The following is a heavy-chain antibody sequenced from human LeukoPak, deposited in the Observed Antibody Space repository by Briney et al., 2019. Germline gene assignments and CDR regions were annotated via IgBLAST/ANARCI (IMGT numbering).Heavy chain of an antibody. D-gene: IGHD3-16*01. CDR2: IRRGANSYTT. Sequence: GGSLRLSCAASGFTFSDYILDWGRQAPGKGLEWVGRIRRGANSYTTEYTASVKGRFTISRDDSKNSLYLHMNSLKTEDTAVYHCSRDGGEGGNSAFDIWGQGTMVTVSS. V-gene: IGHV3-72*01. J-gene: IGHJ3*02. CDR3: SRDGGEGGNSAFDI. CDR1: GFTFSDYI.